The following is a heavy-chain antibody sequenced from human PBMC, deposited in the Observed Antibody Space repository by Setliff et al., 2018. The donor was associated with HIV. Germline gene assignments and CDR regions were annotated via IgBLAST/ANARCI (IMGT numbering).Heavy chain of an antibody. D-gene: IGHD2-15*01. CDR2: FYPGDSDA. Sequence: PRESLKLSCKASGYTFTNYWIGWVRQLPGKGLEWMGIFYPGDSDARYSPSFQGQITFSADKSVTTAYLQWSSLKASETAMYYCARQRVVATTKLDAFDIWG. CDR1: GYTFTNYW. CDR3: ARQRVVATTKLDAFDI. J-gene: IGHJ3*02. V-gene: IGHV5-51*01.